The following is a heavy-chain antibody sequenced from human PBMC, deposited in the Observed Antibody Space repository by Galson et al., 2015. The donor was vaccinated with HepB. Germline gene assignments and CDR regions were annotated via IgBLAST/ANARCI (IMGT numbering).Heavy chain of an antibody. CDR2: INSDGSST. D-gene: IGHD3-9*01. Sequence: SLRLSCAASGFTFSSYWMHWVRQAPGKGLVWVSRINSDGSSTSYADSVKGRFTISRDNAKNTLYLQMNSLRAEDTAVYYCARDPDDILTGYYNGYAGKSGWFDPWGQGTLVTVSS. J-gene: IGHJ5*02. CDR1: GFTFSSYW. CDR3: ARDPDDILTGYYNGYAGKSGWFDP. V-gene: IGHV3-74*01.